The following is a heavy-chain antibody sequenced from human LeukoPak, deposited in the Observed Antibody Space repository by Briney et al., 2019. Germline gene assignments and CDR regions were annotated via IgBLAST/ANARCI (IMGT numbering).Heavy chain of an antibody. D-gene: IGHD3-10*01. CDR3: ARPKWFGALDV. CDR1: GGSFSGYY. CDR2: INHSGST. Sequence: SSETLSLTCAVYGGSFSGYYWSWIRQPPGKGLEWIGEINHSGSTNYNPSLKSRVTISVDTSKNQFSLKLSSVTAADTAVYYCARPKWFGALDVWGKGTTVTISS. J-gene: IGHJ6*04. V-gene: IGHV4-34*01.